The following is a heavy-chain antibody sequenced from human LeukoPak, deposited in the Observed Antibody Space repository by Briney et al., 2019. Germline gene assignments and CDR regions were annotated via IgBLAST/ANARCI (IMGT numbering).Heavy chain of an antibody. CDR2: ISYDGSNK. V-gene: IGHV3-30*18. J-gene: IGHJ4*02. D-gene: IGHD2-21*01. CDR1: GFTFSSYG. CDR3: AKSAIQTHSVGH. Sequence: GGSLRLSCAASGFTFSSYGMHWVRQAPGKGLEGVAVISYDGSNKYYADSVKGRFTISRDNSKNTLYLQMNSLRAEDTAVYYCAKSAIQTHSVGHWGQGTLVTVSS.